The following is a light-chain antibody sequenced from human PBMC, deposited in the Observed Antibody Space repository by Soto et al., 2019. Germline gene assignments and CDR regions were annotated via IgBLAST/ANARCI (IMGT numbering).Light chain of an antibody. CDR3: CSYAGSTTYV. CDR2: EVT. J-gene: IGLJ1*01. Sequence: QSALTQPASVSGSPGQSITISCSGTSSDVGSYDLVSWYQQHPGKAPKLLIYEVTKRPSGVSNRFSGSKSGNTASLTISGLQAEDEAVYHCCSYAGSTTYVFGTGTKVTVL. CDR1: SSDVGSYDL. V-gene: IGLV2-23*02.